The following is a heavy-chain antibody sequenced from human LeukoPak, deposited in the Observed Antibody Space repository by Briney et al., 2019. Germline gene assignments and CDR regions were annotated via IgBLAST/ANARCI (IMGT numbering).Heavy chain of an antibody. V-gene: IGHV3-48*03. CDR1: GGSISSSSYY. D-gene: IGHD3-10*01. Sequence: PSQTLSLTCTVSGGSISSSSYYWGWVRQAPGKGLEWVSYISSSGGTIYYADSVKGRFTISRDNAKNSLYLQMNSLRAEDTAVYYCAKAHYGSGSSSGRVDWGQGTLVTVSS. CDR3: AKAHYGSGSSSGRVD. J-gene: IGHJ4*02. CDR2: ISSSGGTI.